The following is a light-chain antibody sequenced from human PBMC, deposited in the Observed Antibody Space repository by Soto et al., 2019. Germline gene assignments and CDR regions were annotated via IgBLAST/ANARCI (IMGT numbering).Light chain of an antibody. V-gene: IGLV2-14*01. Sequence: QSALTQPGSVSGSPGQSITISCTGTSSDVGGYKYVSWYQQHPGKAPKLMIYEVSHRPSGVSNRFSGSKSGNTASLTISGLQAEDEADYYCSSYTRSSKVVFGGGTKVTVL. CDR2: EVS. J-gene: IGLJ2*01. CDR1: SSDVGGYKY. CDR3: SSYTRSSKVV.